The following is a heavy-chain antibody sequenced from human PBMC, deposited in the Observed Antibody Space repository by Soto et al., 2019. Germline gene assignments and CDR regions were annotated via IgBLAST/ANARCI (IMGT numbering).Heavy chain of an antibody. D-gene: IGHD5-12*01. CDR2: ISGSGGST. CDR3: AKGGNSGYDLDVFDY. Sequence: GGSLRFSCAASGFTFSSYAMSWVRQAPGKGLEWVSAISGSGGSTYYADSVKGRFTISRDNSKNTLYLQMNSLRAEDTAVYYCAKGGNSGYDLDVFDYWGQGTLVTVSS. J-gene: IGHJ4*02. CDR1: GFTFSSYA. V-gene: IGHV3-23*01.